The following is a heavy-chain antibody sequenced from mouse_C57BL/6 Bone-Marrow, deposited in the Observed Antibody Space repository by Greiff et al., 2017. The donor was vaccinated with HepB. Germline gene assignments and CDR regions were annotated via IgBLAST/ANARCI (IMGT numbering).Heavy chain of an antibody. J-gene: IGHJ4*01. Sequence: VQLKESGGGLVKPGGSLKLSCAASGFTFSSYTMSWVRQTPEKRLEWVATISGGGGNTYYPDSVKGRFTISRDNAKNTLYLQMSSLRSEDTALYYCARRGLRRGGMDYWGQGTSVTVSS. V-gene: IGHV5-9*01. CDR1: GFTFSSYT. CDR2: ISGGGGNT. CDR3: ARRGLRRGGMDY. D-gene: IGHD2-12*01.